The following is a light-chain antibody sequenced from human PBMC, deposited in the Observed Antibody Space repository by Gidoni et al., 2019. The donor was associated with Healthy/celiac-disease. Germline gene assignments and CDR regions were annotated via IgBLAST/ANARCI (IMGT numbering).Light chain of an antibody. CDR2: EVS. Sequence: QSALTQPASVSGSPGHSITIPCTGTSSDVGGYNYVSWYQQHPGKTPKLMIYEVSNRPSGVSNRFSGSKSGNTASLTISGLQAEDEADYYCSSYTSSSTKVFGGGTKLTVL. J-gene: IGLJ3*02. V-gene: IGLV2-14*01. CDR3: SSYTSSSTKV. CDR1: SSDVGGYNY.